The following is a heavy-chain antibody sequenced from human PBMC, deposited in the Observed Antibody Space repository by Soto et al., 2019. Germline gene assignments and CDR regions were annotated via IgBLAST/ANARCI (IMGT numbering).Heavy chain of an antibody. CDR1: GGSITTNY. J-gene: IGHJ5*02. CDR3: VRGAVTKDRGNNWFAT. V-gene: IGHV4-59*01. Sequence: SETLSLTCTVSGGSITTNYWSWIRQPPGKGLEWIGYLYYSGSTNSSPSLKSRLTMSIDTSKNQFSLKVTSVTAAETAVYYCVRGAVTKDRGNNWFATWGQGILATVSS. D-gene: IGHD3-10*01. CDR2: LYYSGST.